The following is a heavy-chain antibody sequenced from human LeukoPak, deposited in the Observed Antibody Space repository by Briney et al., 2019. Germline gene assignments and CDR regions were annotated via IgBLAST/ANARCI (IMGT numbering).Heavy chain of an antibody. CDR1: GLTFSSHW. Sequence: PGGSLRLSCAASGLTFSSHWMHWVRQAPGKGLVWVSRITNDGSSTTYADSVKGRFTISRDNAKNSLYLQMNSLRAEDTALYYCAKGGPYYYETKPYFDYWGRGTLVTVSS. CDR2: ITNDGSST. CDR3: AKGGPYYYETKPYFDY. V-gene: IGHV3-74*01. D-gene: IGHD3-22*01. J-gene: IGHJ4*02.